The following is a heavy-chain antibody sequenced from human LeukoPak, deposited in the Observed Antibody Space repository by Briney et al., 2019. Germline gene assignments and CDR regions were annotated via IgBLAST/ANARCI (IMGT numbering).Heavy chain of an antibody. CDR1: GFTVSSNY. CDR2: ISGSGGTT. V-gene: IGHV3-23*01. J-gene: IGHJ6*02. CDR3: AKVSGGGLYYDGMDV. Sequence: QAGGSLRLSCAASGFTVSSNYMSWVRQAPGKGLEWVSVISGSGGTTYYADSVKGRFTISRDSSKNTLYLQMNSLRAEDTAVYYCAKVSGGGLYYDGMDVWGQGTTVTVSS. D-gene: IGHD1-14*01.